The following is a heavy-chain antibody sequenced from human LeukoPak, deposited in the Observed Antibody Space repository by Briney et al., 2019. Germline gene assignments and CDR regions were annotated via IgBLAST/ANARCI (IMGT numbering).Heavy chain of an antibody. CDR2: INPNSGGT. CDR3: ARGRENFGVCFVDY. Sequence: ASVKVSRKASGYTFTGYYMHWVRQAPGQGLEWMGWINPNSGGTNYAQKFQGRVTMTRDTSISTAYMELSRLRSDDTAVYYCARGRENFGVCFVDYWGQGTLVTVSS. CDR1: GYTFTGYY. J-gene: IGHJ4*02. V-gene: IGHV1-2*02. D-gene: IGHD2-8*01.